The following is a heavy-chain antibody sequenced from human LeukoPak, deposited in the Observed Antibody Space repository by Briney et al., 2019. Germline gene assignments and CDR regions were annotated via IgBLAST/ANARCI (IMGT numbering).Heavy chain of an antibody. D-gene: IGHD3-16*01. J-gene: IGHJ4*02. CDR1: GYSISSGYY. CDR2: IYHSGST. Sequence: SETLSLTCTVSGYSISSGYYWGWIRQPPGKGLEWIGYIYHSGSTYYNPSLKSRVTISVDRSKNQFSLKLSSVTAADTAVYYCAREGLGELTLDYWGQGTLVTVSS. CDR3: AREGLGELTLDY. V-gene: IGHV4-38-2*02.